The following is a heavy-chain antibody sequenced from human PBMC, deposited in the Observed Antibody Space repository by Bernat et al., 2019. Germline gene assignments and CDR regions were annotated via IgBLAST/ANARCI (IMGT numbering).Heavy chain of an antibody. CDR1: GFTFSSYE. CDR2: IRSKANNYAT. J-gene: IGHJ4*02. CDR3: TGTGEEFGF. Sequence: EVQLVESGGGLVQPGGSLRLSCAASGFTFSSYEMNWVRQASGKGLEWVGRIRSKANNYATAYAASVKGRFTISRDDSKNTISLQMNSLKTEDTAVYYCTGTGEEFGFWGQGTLVTVSS. V-gene: IGHV3-73*01. D-gene: IGHD3-10*01.